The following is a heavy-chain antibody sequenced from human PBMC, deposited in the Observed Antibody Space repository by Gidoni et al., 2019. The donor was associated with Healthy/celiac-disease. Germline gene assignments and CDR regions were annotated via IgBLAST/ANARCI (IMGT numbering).Heavy chain of an antibody. CDR1: GGSISSGGYY. CDR3: ARGGSPKYSYGYFY. CDR2: IYYSGST. J-gene: IGHJ4*02. Sequence: QVQLQESGPGLVKPSQTLSLTCTVSGGSISSGGYYWTWIRQHPGKGLEWIGYIYYSGSTYYNPSLKSRVTISVDTSKNQFSLKLSSVTAADTAVYYCARGGSPKYSYGYFYWGQGTLVTVSS. D-gene: IGHD5-18*01. V-gene: IGHV4-31*03.